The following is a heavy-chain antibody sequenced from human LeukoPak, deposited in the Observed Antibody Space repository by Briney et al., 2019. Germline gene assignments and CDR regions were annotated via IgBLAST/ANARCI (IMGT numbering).Heavy chain of an antibody. CDR2: IYYSGSA. V-gene: IGHV4-59*08. Sequence: PSETLSLTCTVCGGSISSYYWSWIRQPPGKGLEWIGYIYYSGSANYNPSLKSRVTISVDTSKNQFSLKLSSVTAADTAVYYCAIISQLELLNWFDPWGQGTLVTVSS. CDR1: GGSISSYY. J-gene: IGHJ5*02. D-gene: IGHD1-7*01. CDR3: AIISQLELLNWFDP.